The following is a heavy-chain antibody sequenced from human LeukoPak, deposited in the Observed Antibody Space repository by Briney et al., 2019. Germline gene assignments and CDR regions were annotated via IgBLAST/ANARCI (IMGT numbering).Heavy chain of an antibody. CDR1: GFTVSSNY. Sequence: GGSLRLSCAASGFTVSSNYMSWVRQAPGKGLEWVSVIYSGGSTYYADSVKGRFTISRDNSKNTLYLQMNSLRAEDTAVYYCARDSSSWYYFDYGGQGTLVTVSS. CDR3: ARDSSSWYYFDY. V-gene: IGHV3-53*01. J-gene: IGHJ4*02. CDR2: IYSGGST. D-gene: IGHD6-13*01.